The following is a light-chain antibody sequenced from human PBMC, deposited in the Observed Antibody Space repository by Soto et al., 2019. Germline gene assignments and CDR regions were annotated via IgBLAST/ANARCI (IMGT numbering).Light chain of an antibody. V-gene: IGLV1-44*01. Sequence: QSVLTQPPSASATPGQRVTISCSGSSSNIGSNTVNWYQQLPGTAPKLLIYSNNQWPSGVPDRFSGSKSGTSASLAISGLQSEDEADYYCAAWDDSLNGFVFGPGTKVTVL. CDR3: AAWDDSLNGFV. CDR2: SNN. CDR1: SSNIGSNT. J-gene: IGLJ1*01.